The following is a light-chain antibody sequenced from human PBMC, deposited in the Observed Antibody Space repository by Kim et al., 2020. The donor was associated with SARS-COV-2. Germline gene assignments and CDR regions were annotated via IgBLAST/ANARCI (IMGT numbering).Light chain of an antibody. Sequence: SASVGDRDTITCRASQSINRWLAWYQQKPGKATKLLIFDASSLKSGVPSRFSGSGSGTEFTLTISSLQPDDFAAYYCQQYDSHSYTFGPGTKLEI. CDR1: QSINRW. CDR3: QQYDSHSYT. CDR2: DAS. J-gene: IGKJ2*01. V-gene: IGKV1-5*01.